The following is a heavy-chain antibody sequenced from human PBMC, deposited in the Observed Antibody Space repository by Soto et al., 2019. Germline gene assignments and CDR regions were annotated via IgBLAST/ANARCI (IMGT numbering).Heavy chain of an antibody. V-gene: IGHV4-39*01. D-gene: IGHD4-4*01. CDR2: IYYSGRT. J-gene: IGHJ4*02. Sequence: SPTCTVSCGSLSSSRFYWGWVRPPPGKGLEWIGSIYYSGRTYYNKSLKSRVTISVDTSKNQFSLKLSSVTAADTAVYYCARHAATVRTPFDYWGQGTLVTVSS. CDR1: CGSLSSSRFY. CDR3: ARHAATVRTPFDY.